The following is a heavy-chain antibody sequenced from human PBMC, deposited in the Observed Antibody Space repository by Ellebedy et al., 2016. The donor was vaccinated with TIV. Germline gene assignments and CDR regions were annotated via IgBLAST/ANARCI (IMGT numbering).Heavy chain of an antibody. Sequence: AASVKVSCKASGGTFSSYAISWVRQAPGQGLEWMGGIIPIFGTANYAQKFQGRVTITADESTSTAYMELSSLRSEDTAVYYCAREAVAGKVFDYWGQGTLVTVSS. CDR2: IIPIFGTA. V-gene: IGHV1-69*13. J-gene: IGHJ4*02. CDR1: GGTFSSYA. D-gene: IGHD6-19*01. CDR3: AREAVAGKVFDY.